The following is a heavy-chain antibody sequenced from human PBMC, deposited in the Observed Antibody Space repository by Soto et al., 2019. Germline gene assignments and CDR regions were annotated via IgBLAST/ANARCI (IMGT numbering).Heavy chain of an antibody. Sequence: QVVLQESGPGLVKPSETLSLTCSVSGRSINSYYWSWVRQPPGKGLEWIGYIYDNGITSQNPSLKRRVTMSADTSQNQFSLKLTSVTGADTAVYYCARTYDSNGYANEFDSWGQGILVTVTS. J-gene: IGHJ4*02. D-gene: IGHD3-22*01. CDR3: ARTYDSNGYANEFDS. CDR1: GRSINSYY. CDR2: IYDNGIT. V-gene: IGHV4-59*12.